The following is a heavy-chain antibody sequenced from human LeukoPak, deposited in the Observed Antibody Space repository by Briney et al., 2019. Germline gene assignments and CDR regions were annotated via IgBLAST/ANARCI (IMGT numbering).Heavy chain of an antibody. Sequence: GRSLRLSCATSGFTFSSYGMHWVRQAPGKGLEWVAVISYDGSNKYYADSVKGRFTISRDNSKNTLYLQMNSLRAEDTAVYYCAKIPPTYGSGTNFDYWGQGTLVTVSS. V-gene: IGHV3-30*18. J-gene: IGHJ4*02. CDR2: ISYDGSNK. CDR1: GFTFSSYG. D-gene: IGHD3-10*01. CDR3: AKIPPTYGSGTNFDY.